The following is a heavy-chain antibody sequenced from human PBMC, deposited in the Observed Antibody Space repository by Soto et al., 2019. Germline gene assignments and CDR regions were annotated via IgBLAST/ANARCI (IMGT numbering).Heavy chain of an antibody. V-gene: IGHV3-23*01. J-gene: IGHJ5*02. Sequence: HPGGSLRLSCAASGFTFSSYAMSWVRQAPGKGLEWVSAISGSGGSTYYADSVKGRFTISRDNSKNTLYLQMNSLRAEDTAVYYCANPTAAGILTVGWFDPWGQGTLVTVSS. CDR1: GFTFSSYA. D-gene: IGHD6-13*01. CDR3: ANPTAAGILTVGWFDP. CDR2: ISGSGGST.